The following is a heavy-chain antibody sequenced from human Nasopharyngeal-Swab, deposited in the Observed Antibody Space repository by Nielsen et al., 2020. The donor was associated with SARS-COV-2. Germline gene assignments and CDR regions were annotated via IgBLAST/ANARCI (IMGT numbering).Heavy chain of an antibody. CDR2: IYYSGST. CDR1: GGSISSSSYY. V-gene: IGHV4-61*01. D-gene: IGHD2-2*01. CDR3: ARRSGYCSSTSCYHYYYGMDV. J-gene: IGHJ6*02. Sequence: SETLSLTCTVSGGSISSSSYYWSWIRQPPGKGLEWIGYIYYSGSTNYNPSLKSRVTISVDTSKNQFSLKLSSVTAADTAVYYCARRSGYCSSTSCYHYYYGMDVWGQGTTVTVSS.